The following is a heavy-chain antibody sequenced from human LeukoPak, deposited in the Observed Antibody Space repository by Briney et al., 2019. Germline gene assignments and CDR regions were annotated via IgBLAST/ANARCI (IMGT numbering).Heavy chain of an antibody. D-gene: IGHD3-10*01. CDR3: ARENGSGSLLMGYYYYYMDV. Sequence: ASVKASCKASGYTFTGYYMHWVRQAPGQGPEWMGWINPNSGGTNYAQKFQGRVTMTRDTSISTAYMELSRLRSDDTAVYYCARENGSGSLLMGYYYYYMDVWGKGTTVTVSS. V-gene: IGHV1-2*02. CDR1: GYTFTGYY. CDR2: INPNSGGT. J-gene: IGHJ6*03.